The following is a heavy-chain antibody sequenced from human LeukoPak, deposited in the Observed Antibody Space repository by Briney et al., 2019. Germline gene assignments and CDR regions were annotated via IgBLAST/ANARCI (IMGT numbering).Heavy chain of an antibody. J-gene: IGHJ5*02. V-gene: IGHV4-34*01. D-gene: IGHD6-13*01. CDR3: ARLYIGGCSRSTNYNWFDP. CDR2: INHSGST. CDR1: GGSFSGYY. Sequence: TSETLSLTCAVYGGSFSGYYWSWIRQPPGKGLEWIGEINHSGSTNYNPSIKSRVTISVDTSKNQFSLNLTSVTAADTAVYYCARLYIGGCSRSTNYNWFDPWGQGTLVTVSS.